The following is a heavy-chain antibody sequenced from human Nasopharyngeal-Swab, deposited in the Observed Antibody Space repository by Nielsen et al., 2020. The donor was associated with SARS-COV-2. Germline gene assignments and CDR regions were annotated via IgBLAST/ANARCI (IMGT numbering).Heavy chain of an antibody. J-gene: IGHJ4*02. CDR1: GGSFSGYY. CDR2: INHSGST. CDR3: ARDKGALRAVYYFDY. D-gene: IGHD2-15*01. Sequence: SETLSLTCAVYGGSFSGYYWSWIRQPPGKGLEWIGEINHSGSTNYNPSLKSRVTISVDTSKNQFSLKLSSVTAADTAVYYCARDKGALRAVYYFDYWGQGTLVTVSS. V-gene: IGHV4-34*01.